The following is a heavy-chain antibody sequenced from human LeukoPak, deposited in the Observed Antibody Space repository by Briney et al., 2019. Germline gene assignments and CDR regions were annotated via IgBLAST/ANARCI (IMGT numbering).Heavy chain of an antibody. D-gene: IGHD3-9*01. J-gene: IGHJ5*02. Sequence: ASVKVSCKASGYTFTSYGISWVRRAPGQGLEWMGWISAYNGNTNYAQKLQGRVTMITDTSTSTAYMELRSLRSDDTAVYYCARTTFDILTGYRGSDPWGQGTLVTVYS. CDR1: GYTFTSYG. CDR2: ISAYNGNT. CDR3: ARTTFDILTGYRGSDP. V-gene: IGHV1-18*01.